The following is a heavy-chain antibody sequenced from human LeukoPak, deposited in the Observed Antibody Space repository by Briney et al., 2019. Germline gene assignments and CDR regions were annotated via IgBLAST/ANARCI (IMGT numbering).Heavy chain of an antibody. D-gene: IGHD2-21*02. Sequence: SETLSLTCTVSGDSISSRDYYWGWIRQPPGKGLEWIASIYYSGTTHYDPSHQSRVTMSVDTSKNQFSLKLSSVTAADTAVYYCARWSDCGGDCHILDHWGQGILVTVAS. J-gene: IGHJ4*02. CDR3: ARWSDCGGDCHILDH. CDR1: GDSISSRDYY. V-gene: IGHV4-39*01. CDR2: IYYSGTT.